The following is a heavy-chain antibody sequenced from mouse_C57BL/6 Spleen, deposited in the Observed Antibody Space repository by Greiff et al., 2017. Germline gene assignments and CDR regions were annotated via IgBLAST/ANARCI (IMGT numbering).Heavy chain of an antibody. CDR3: ARWRGYGNYQAWFAY. V-gene: IGHV1-52*01. CDR1: GYTFTSYW. CDR2: IDPSDSET. D-gene: IGHD2-1*01. J-gene: IGHJ3*01. Sequence: VQLQQPGAELVRPGSSVKLSCKASGYTFTSYWMHWVKQRPIQGLEWIGNIDPSDSETHYNQKFKDKATLTVDKSSSTAYMQLSSLTSEDSAVYYCARWRGYGNYQAWFAYWGQGTLVTVSA.